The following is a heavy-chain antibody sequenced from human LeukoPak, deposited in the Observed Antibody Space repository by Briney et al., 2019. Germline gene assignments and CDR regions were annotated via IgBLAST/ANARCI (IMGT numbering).Heavy chain of an antibody. V-gene: IGHV3-30*03. CDR2: ISDDGSNK. Sequence: PGRSLRLSCAASGFSFSSYGMHWVRQAPGKGLEWVAVISDDGSNKYYADSVKGRFTISRDNSKNTLYLQMNSLRAEDTAVYYCATGIVVVVAAFDYWGQGTLVTVSS. D-gene: IGHD2-15*01. CDR3: ATGIVVVVAAFDY. J-gene: IGHJ4*02. CDR1: GFSFSSYG.